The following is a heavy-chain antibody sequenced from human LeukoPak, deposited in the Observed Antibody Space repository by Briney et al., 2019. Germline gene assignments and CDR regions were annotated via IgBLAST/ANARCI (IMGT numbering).Heavy chain of an antibody. V-gene: IGHV3-30*18. CDR2: VSYDGRNK. CDR3: AKDIPGYNYGSDY. Sequence: GGSLRLSCAASGFTFSNYDMHWVRQAPGKGLEWVALVSYDGRNKNCADSVKGRFTISRDNSKNTLYLQMNCLRAEDTAVYYCAKDIPGYNYGSDYWGQGTLVTVSS. CDR1: GFTFSNYD. J-gene: IGHJ4*02. D-gene: IGHD1-1*01.